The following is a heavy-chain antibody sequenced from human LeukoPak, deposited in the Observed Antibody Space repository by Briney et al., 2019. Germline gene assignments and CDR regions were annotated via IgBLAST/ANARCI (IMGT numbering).Heavy chain of an antibody. J-gene: IGHJ6*02. Sequence: GASVKVSCKASGYTFATYGISWVRQAPGQGLEWLGWISDSKTNYAQNLQGRVTMTTDTSTSTAYMELRSLVSDDTAVYYCAREKRGYGVGGNYYYYGMEVWGQGTPVTVSS. V-gene: IGHV1-18*01. CDR1: GYTFATYG. CDR3: AREKRGYGVGGNYYYYGMEV. CDR2: ISDSKT. D-gene: IGHD5-18*01.